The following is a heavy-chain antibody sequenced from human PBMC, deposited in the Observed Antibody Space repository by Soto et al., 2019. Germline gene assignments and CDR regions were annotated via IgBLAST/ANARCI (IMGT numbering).Heavy chain of an antibody. J-gene: IGHJ3*02. D-gene: IGHD5-18*01. Sequence: ASVKVSCKASGYTFTSYGISWVRQAPGQGLEWMGWISAYNGNTNYAQKLQGRVTMTTDTSTSTAYMELRSLRSDDTAVYYCARDLMVVSYGNRDERRHAFDIWGQGTMVTVSS. CDR3: ARDLMVVSYGNRDERRHAFDI. V-gene: IGHV1-18*01. CDR2: ISAYNGNT. CDR1: GYTFTSYG.